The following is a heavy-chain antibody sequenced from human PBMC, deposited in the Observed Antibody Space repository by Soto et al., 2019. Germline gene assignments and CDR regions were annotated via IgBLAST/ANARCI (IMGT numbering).Heavy chain of an antibody. J-gene: IGHJ4*02. CDR2: IFYSGST. Sequence: SETLSLTCTVSGASLSGYYWAWIRQPPGKGLEWIGNIFYSGSTDYNPSLKSRVTMSLDTSGSHFSLKIRSVTTADTAVYYCARVDWGSFDYWGQGTLVTVSS. D-gene: IGHD3-9*01. CDR3: ARVDWGSFDY. CDR1: GASLSGYY. V-gene: IGHV4-59*01.